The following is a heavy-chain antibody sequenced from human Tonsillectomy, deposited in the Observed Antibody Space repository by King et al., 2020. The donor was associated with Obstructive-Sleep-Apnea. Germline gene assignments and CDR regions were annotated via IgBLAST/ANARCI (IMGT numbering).Heavy chain of an antibody. D-gene: IGHD2-2*01. Sequence: VQLVESGAEVKKPGESLKISCKGSVYSFTDYWIAWVRQVPGKGLEWMGIIYPGDSDTRYSPSFQGQFTISADKSISTAYLQWSRLKASDTAMYYCARWDNIVVSGFDYWGQGTLVTVSS. V-gene: IGHV5-51*01. CDR3: ARWDNIVVSGFDY. J-gene: IGHJ4*02. CDR1: VYSFTDYW. CDR2: IYPGDSDT.